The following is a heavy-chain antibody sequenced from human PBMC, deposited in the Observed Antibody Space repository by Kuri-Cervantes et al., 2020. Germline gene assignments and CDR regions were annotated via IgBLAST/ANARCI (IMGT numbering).Heavy chain of an antibody. CDR3: ATAGSYYEFVDY. V-gene: IGHV1-24*01. Sequence: ASVQVSCKVSGYTLTELSMHWVRQAPGKGLEWMGGFDPEDGETIYAQKFQGRVTMTEDTSTDTAYMELSSLRSENTAVYYCATAGSYYEFVDYWGQGTLVTVSS. CDR1: GYTLTELS. J-gene: IGHJ4*02. D-gene: IGHD1-26*01. CDR2: FDPEDGET.